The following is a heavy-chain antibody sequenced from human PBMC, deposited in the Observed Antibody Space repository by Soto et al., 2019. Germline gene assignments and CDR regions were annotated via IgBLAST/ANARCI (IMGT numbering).Heavy chain of an antibody. CDR2: IKQDGSEK. J-gene: IGHJ6*02. Sequence: LXLSCAGSGFTFSTYCMNWVRQAPGKGLEWVANIKQDGSEKYYVDSVKGLFAISRDNAKDSLFLQMNNLRAEDTAVYYWVRDWSTFWGMDVWGQGTTVTVSS. V-gene: IGHV3-7*01. CDR3: VRDWSTFWGMDV. CDR1: GFTFSTYC.